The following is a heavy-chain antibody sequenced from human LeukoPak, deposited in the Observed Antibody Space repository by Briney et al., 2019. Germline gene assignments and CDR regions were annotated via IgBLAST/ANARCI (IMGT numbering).Heavy chain of an antibody. CDR2: LHQSGKT. CDR1: GYSIRSGYY. V-gene: IGHV4-38-2*02. D-gene: IGHD4/OR15-4a*01. CDR3: ARGRLDGAYYFDY. J-gene: IGHJ4*02. Sequence: SETLSLTCTVSGYSIRSGYYCVWIRQAPGKGLEWIGSLHQSGKTYYNPSLKSRVTISLDTPEMQFSLKLTSMTAADTAVYYCARGRLDGAYYFDYWGQGTLVAVSS.